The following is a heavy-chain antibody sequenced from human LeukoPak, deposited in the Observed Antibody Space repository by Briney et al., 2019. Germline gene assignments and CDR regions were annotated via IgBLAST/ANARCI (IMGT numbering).Heavy chain of an antibody. V-gene: IGHV3-15*01. CDR2: IYRSSNGETT. CDR3: TTYSSGPCPF. D-gene: IGHD6-19*01. CDR1: GITFSNAW. Sequence: GGSLRLSCAASGITFSNAWMTWVRQAPGKGLEWVGRIYRSSNGETTDYGAPVKGRFTMSRDDSKNTLYLQMNSLKTEDAAVYYCTTYSSGPCPFWGQGTLVTVSS. J-gene: IGHJ4*02.